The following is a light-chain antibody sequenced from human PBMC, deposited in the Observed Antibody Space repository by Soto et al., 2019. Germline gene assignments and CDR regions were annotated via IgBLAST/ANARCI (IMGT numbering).Light chain of an antibody. CDR2: VAS. J-gene: IGKJ4*01. Sequence: DIQMTQSPSSLSASVGDSVTITCRANQSINIYLSWYQQKPGKAPKLLINVASTLQGGVPSRFSGSGSGTEFTLAISSLQPEDSESYYCHQSFSTPQTFGGGTRVEIK. V-gene: IGKV1-39*01. CDR1: QSINIY. CDR3: HQSFSTPQT.